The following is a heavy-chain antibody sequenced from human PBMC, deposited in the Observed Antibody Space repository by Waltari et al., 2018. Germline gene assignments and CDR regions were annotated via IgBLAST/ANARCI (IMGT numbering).Heavy chain of an antibody. V-gene: IGHV4-34*01. CDR3: ARASYSSGLDY. J-gene: IGHJ4*02. D-gene: IGHD6-19*01. Sequence: QVQLQQWGAGLFKPSETLSLTCAVYGGSFSGYYWSWIRQPPGKGLEWIGEINHSGSTNYNPSLKSRVTISVDTSKNQFSLKLSSVTAADTAVYYCARASYSSGLDYWGQGTLVTVSS. CDR2: INHSGST. CDR1: GGSFSGYY.